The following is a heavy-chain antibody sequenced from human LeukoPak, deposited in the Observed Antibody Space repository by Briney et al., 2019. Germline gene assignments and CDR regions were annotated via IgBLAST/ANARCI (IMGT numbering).Heavy chain of an antibody. CDR2: IYHSGST. CDR3: ARSASSHYYDSSGYLY. J-gene: IGHJ4*02. D-gene: IGHD3-22*01. CDR1: GGSISSSNW. Sequence: SETLSLTCAVSGGSISSSNWWSWVRQPPGKGLEWIGEIYHSGSTNYNPSLKSRVTISVDKSKNQFSLKLSSVTAADTAVYYCARSASSHYYDSSGYLYWGQGTLVTASS. V-gene: IGHV4-4*02.